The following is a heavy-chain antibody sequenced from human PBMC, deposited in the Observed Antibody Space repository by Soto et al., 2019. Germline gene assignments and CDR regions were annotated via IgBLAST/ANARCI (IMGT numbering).Heavy chain of an antibody. J-gene: IGHJ4*02. V-gene: IGHV1-69*06. CDR2: IIPVFDTK. Sequence: QVQLLQSGAEVRKPGSSVKVSCKTSGVTFNTYGISWVRQAPGQGFEWMGGIIPVFDTKYYAQKFQVRLTITADKYTNTAYMELTSLTAEDSAVYFCARTVAVASGRLHFFDHWGQGSLVTVSS. CDR3: ARTVAVASGRLHFFDH. D-gene: IGHD6-19*01. CDR1: GVTFNTYG.